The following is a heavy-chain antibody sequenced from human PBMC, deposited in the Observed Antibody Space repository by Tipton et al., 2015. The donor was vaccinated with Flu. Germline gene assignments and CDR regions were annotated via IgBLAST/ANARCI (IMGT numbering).Heavy chain of an antibody. CDR1: GGTFSSYA. Sequence: QMQLVQSGAEVKKPGSSVKVSCKASGGTFSSYAISWVRQAPGQGLEWMGGIISIFGTANYAQKFQGRVTITADESTSTAYMELSSLRSEDTAVYYCARVGYDSSGYYWGYYYYGMDVWGQGTTVTVSS. CDR2: IISIFGTA. J-gene: IGHJ6*02. V-gene: IGHV1-69*01. CDR3: ARVGYDSSGYYWGYYYYGMDV. D-gene: IGHD3-22*01.